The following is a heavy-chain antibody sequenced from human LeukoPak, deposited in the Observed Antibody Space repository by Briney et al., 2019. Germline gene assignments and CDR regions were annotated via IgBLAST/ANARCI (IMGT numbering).Heavy chain of an antibody. J-gene: IGHJ4*02. V-gene: IGHV3-23*01. D-gene: IGHD2-21*01. Sequence: ETLSLTCAVYGGSFSGYYWSWVRQAPGKGLEWVSAISGSGGSTYYADSVKGRFTISRDNSKNTLYLQMNSLRAEDTAVYYCAKLVVVIAIPYYFDYWGQGTLVTVSS. CDR2: ISGSGGST. CDR1: GGSFSGYY. CDR3: AKLVVVIAIPYYFDY.